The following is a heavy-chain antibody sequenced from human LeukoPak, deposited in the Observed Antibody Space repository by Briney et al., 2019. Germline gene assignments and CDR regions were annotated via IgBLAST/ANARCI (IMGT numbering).Heavy chain of an antibody. D-gene: IGHD3-16*02. V-gene: IGHV4-61*02. CDR1: GGSISSGSYY. J-gene: IGHJ4*02. CDR3: ARYDVWGTYRAFDY. Sequence: SETLSLTCTVSGGSISSGSYYWSWIRQPAGKGLEWIGRTSTSGSTNYSPSLKSRVTMSIDTSKNQFSLKLSSVTAADTAVYYCARYDVWGTYRAFDYWGQGTLVTVSS. CDR2: TSTSGST.